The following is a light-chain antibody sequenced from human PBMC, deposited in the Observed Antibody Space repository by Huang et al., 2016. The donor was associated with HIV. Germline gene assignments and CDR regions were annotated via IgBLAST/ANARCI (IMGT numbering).Light chain of an antibody. CDR1: QSVDSD. Sequence: EIVMTQSPATLSVSPGERATLSCRASQSVDSDLAWYQQKRGQAPRLLMYGASTRATGIPARFRGSGSGTEFTLSISSLQSEDYAVYYCQQYHKWPPLTFGQGTRVEIK. J-gene: IGKJ1*01. CDR3: QQYHKWPPLT. V-gene: IGKV3-15*01. CDR2: GAS.